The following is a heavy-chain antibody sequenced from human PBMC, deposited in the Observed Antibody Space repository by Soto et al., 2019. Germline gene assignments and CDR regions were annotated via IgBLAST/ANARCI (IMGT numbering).Heavy chain of an antibody. D-gene: IGHD2-8*02. CDR1: GGSVRPYY. V-gene: IGHV4-59*02. CDR2: VYHSGST. J-gene: IGHJ4*02. CDR3: ARVEYTGGIYYPYDY. Sequence: PSETLSLTCTVSGGSVRPYYWHWIRQPPGMGLEWSGDVYHSGSTTYSPSLKDRVTISVDPSKNHFSLRLASVTSADTAVYFCARVEYTGGIYYPYDYWGQGILVTVS.